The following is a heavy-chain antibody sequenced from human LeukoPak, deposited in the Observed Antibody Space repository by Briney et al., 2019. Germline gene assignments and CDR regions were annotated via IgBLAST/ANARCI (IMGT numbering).Heavy chain of an antibody. D-gene: IGHD5/OR15-5a*01. Sequence: GGSLRLSCAASGFTFSSYSMNWVRQAPGMGLEWVSSISSSSSYIYYADSVKGRFTISRDNAKNSLYLQMNSLRAEDTAVYYCARSTTVADDAFDIWGQGTMVTVSS. CDR1: GFTFSSYS. CDR2: ISSSSSYI. V-gene: IGHV3-21*01. J-gene: IGHJ3*02. CDR3: ARSTTVADDAFDI.